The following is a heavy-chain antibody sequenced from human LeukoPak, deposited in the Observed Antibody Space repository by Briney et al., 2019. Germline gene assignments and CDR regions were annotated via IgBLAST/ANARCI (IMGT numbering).Heavy chain of an antibody. CDR3: ARDLSGITTWGRYFDF. CDR2: ISTRGNSI. D-gene: IGHD2-2*01. V-gene: IGHV3-11*01. J-gene: IGHJ4*02. CDR1: AFTFSDYY. Sequence: PGGSLRLPCAASAFTFSDYYMSWIRQAPGKGLEWVAHISTRGNSIFYGDSVKGRFTISRDNAQNSLYLQMNSLRAEDTAVYYCARDLSGITTWGRYFDFWGQGTLVTVSS.